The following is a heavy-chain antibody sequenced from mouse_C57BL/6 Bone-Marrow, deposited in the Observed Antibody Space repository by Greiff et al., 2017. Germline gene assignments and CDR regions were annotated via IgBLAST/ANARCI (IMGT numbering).Heavy chain of an antibody. J-gene: IGHJ3*01. CDR1: GYSITSGYY. D-gene: IGHD3-3*01. CDR3: AREGDGAAWFAY. Sequence: VQLKQSGPGLVKPSQSLSLTCSVTGYSITSGYYWNWIRQFPGNKLEWMGYISYDGSNNYNPSLKNRISITRDTSKNQFFLKLNSVTTEDTATYYCAREGDGAAWFAYWGQGTLVTVSA. CDR2: ISYDGSN. V-gene: IGHV3-6*01.